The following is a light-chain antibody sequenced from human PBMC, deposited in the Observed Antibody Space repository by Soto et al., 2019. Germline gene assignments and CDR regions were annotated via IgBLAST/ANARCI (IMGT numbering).Light chain of an antibody. CDR3: SSYLNYNSEV. CDR2: EVN. J-gene: IGLJ1*01. Sequence: QSALTQPPSASGSPGDSVTLSCTETSTDVGGYNYVSWYQRHPGKAPKLIIYEVNKRPSGVPDRFSGSKSGNTASLTVSGLQAEDEADYYCSSYLNYNSEVFGTGTKVTVL. CDR1: STDVGGYNY. V-gene: IGLV2-8*01.